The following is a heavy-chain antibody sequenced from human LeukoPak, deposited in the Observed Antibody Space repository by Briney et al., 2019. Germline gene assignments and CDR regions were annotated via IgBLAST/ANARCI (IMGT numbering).Heavy chain of an antibody. CDR2: INSDGSST. CDR3: AYYGSGSYYGGAIFDY. V-gene: IGHV3-74*01. D-gene: IGHD3-10*01. J-gene: IGHJ4*02. Sequence: GGSLSLSCAASGFTFSSYWMHWVRQAPGKGLVWVSRINSDGSSTSYADSVKGRFTISRDNAKNTLYLQMNSLRAEDTAVYYCAYYGSGSYYGGAIFDYWGQGTLVTVSS. CDR1: GFTFSSYW.